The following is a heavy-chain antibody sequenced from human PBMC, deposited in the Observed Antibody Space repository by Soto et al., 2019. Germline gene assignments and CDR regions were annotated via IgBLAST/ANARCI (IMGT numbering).Heavy chain of an antibody. D-gene: IGHD3-10*01. CDR2: IYYSGST. V-gene: IGHV4-59*01. J-gene: IGHJ4*02. CDR1: GGSISSYY. CDR3: ARGFKWFGELLFDY. Sequence: NPSETLSLTCTVSGGSISSYYWSWIRQPPGKGLEWIGYIYYSGSTNYNPSLKSRVTISVDTSKNQFSLKLSSVTAADTAVYYCARGFKWFGELLFDYWGQGTLVTVSS.